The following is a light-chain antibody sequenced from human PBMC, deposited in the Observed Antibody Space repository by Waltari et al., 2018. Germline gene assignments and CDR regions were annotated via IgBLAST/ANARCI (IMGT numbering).Light chain of an antibody. CDR3: QQYYSTWT. J-gene: IGKJ1*01. CDR1: QSVLYSSNNKNY. V-gene: IGKV4-1*01. CDR2: WAS. Sequence: DIVMTQSPDSLAVSLGERATINCKSSQSVLYSSNNKNYLAWYQQKPGHPPKLLLYWASTREPGVPYRFSGSGSGTDFTLTISSLQAEDVAVYYCQQYYSTWTFGQGTKVEIK.